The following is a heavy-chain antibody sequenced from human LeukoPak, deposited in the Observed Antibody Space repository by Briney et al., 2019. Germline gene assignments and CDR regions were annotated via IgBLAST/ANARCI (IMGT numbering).Heavy chain of an antibody. D-gene: IGHD3-10*01. J-gene: IGHJ4*02. CDR1: GGSFSGYY. CDR2: VYYSGRT. V-gene: IGHV4-34*01. CDR3: VRYVVSGSGVYYFDY. Sequence: PSETLSLTCAVYGGSFSGYYWSWIRQPPGKGLEWIASVYYSGRTYYNPSLKSRVTISVDTSKNQFSLKLSSVTAADTAVFYCVRYVVSGSGVYYFDYWGQGTLVTVSS.